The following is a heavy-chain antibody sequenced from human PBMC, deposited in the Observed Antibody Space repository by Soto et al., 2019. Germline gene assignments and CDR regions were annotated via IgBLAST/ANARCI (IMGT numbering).Heavy chain of an antibody. V-gene: IGHV4-4*02. CDR3: ATITIFGVVPNYFDY. J-gene: IGHJ4*02. D-gene: IGHD3-3*01. CDR1: GGSISSSNW. Sequence: SETLSLTCAVSGGSISSSNWWSWVRQPPGKGLEWIGEIYYSGSTYYNPSLKSRPIISVDTSKNQFSLKLSSVTAADTAVYYCATITIFGVVPNYFDYWGQGTLVTVSS. CDR2: IYYSGST.